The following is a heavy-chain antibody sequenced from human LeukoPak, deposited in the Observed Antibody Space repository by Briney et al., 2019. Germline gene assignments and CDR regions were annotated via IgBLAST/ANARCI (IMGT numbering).Heavy chain of an antibody. V-gene: IGHV1-2*02. D-gene: IGHD4-23*01. CDR2: INPNSGGT. CDR3: ARKYGGNFVVGY. J-gene: IGHJ4*02. Sequence: ASVKVSCKASGYTFTGYYMHWVRQAPGQGLEWMGWINPNSGGTNYAQKFQGRVTMTRDTSISTAYMELSRPRSDDTAVYYCARKYGGNFVVGYWGQGTLVTVSS. CDR1: GYTFTGYY.